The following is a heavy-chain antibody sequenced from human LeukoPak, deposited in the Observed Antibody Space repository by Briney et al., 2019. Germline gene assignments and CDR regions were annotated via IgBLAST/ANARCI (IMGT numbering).Heavy chain of an antibody. V-gene: IGHV3-30*18. CDR1: GFTFSSSD. Sequence: GGSLRLSCAASGFTFSSSDMHWVRQAPGKGLEWVAVISYDATNKYYADSVKGRFTLSRDNSKNTLYLQTNTLRAEDTAVYYCAKASSNYFYYFEYWGQGTLVTVSS. CDR3: AKASSNYFYYFEY. J-gene: IGHJ4*02. D-gene: IGHD2/OR15-2a*01. CDR2: ISYDATNK.